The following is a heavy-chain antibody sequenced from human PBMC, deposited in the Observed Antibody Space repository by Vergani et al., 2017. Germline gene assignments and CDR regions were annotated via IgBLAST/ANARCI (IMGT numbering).Heavy chain of an antibody. CDR1: GLTFSNHA. CDR3: GGGSDNYN. D-gene: IGHD5-24*01. V-gene: IGHV3-23*01. J-gene: IGHJ4*02. Sequence: EVQLLQSEGAVEQPGGLLRRSWVASGLTFSNHAMGWVRQGHGQGLEWVSSIKNTGDSTHHADPVKGRFTISRDNSKSTLYLQMNSLRVEDTAVYYCGGGSDNYNWGKGPLVTVSS. CDR2: IKNTGDST.